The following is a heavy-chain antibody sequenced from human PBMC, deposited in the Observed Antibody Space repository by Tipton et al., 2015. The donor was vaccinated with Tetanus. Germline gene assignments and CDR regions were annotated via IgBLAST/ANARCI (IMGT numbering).Heavy chain of an antibody. CDR3: ARGRRYYYGSGSFDY. D-gene: IGHD3-10*01. J-gene: IGHJ4*02. V-gene: IGHV4-34*01. CDR2: INHSGST. Sequence: LRLSCAVYGGSFSGYYWSWIRQPPGKGLEWIGEINHSGSTNYNPSLKSRVTISVDTSKNQFSLKLSSVTAADTAVYYCARGRRYYYGSGSFDYWGQGTLVTVSS. CDR1: GGSFSGYY.